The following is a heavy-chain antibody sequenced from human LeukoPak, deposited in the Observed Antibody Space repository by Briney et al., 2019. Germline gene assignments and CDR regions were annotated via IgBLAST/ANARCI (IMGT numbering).Heavy chain of an antibody. CDR2: ISGSGGST. D-gene: IGHD4-17*01. V-gene: IGHV3-23*01. J-gene: IGHJ2*01. Sequence: GGSLRLSCAASGFTFSSYAMSWVRQAPGKGLEWVSAISGSGGSTYYADSVKGRFTITRDNSKNTLYLQMNSLRAEDTAVYYCATLYGDYNWYFDLWGRGTLVTVSS. CDR1: GFTFSSYA. CDR3: ATLYGDYNWYFDL.